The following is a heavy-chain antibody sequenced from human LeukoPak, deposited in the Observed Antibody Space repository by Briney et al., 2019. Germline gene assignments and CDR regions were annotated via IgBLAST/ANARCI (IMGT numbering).Heavy chain of an antibody. V-gene: IGHV4-59*01. Sequence: SETLSLACAVYGGSFSGYYWSWIRQSPGKGLEWIGYIYHTGSTSYSPSLKSRVTISADTSQNQFSLKLSSVTAADTAVYYCASRKLGNDYWGQGTLVTVSS. CDR3: ASRKLGNDY. CDR2: IYHTGST. D-gene: IGHD7-27*01. CDR1: GGSFSGYY. J-gene: IGHJ4*02.